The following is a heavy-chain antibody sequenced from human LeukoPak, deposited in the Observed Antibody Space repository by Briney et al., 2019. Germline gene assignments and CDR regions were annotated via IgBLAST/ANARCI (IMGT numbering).Heavy chain of an antibody. CDR3: ARGTISGQDYYYMDV. CDR2: ISAYNGKT. CDR1: GYTFTSYG. V-gene: IGHV1-18*01. Sequence: GASVKVSCKASGYTFTSYGINWLLQAPGQGLEWMGWISAYNGKTNYAQKLQGRVTMTTDTSTSTVYMELRGLRSDDTAVYYCARGTISGQDYYYMDVWGKGTTVTVSS. D-gene: IGHD2-15*01. J-gene: IGHJ6*03.